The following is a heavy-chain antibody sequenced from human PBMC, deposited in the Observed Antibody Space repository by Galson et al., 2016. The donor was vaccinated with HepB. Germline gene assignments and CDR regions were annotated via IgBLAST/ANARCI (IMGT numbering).Heavy chain of an antibody. CDR2: IYDGSST. CDR1: GFTVSSNY. Sequence: SLRLSCAASGFTVSSNYMSWVRQAPGKGLEWVSVIYDGSSTYYADSAKGRFTISRDNSQNTLHLQMNSLRGDDTAVYYCARVVRQLLSYGMDVWGQGTTVTVSS. CDR3: ARVVRQLLSYGMDV. D-gene: IGHD1-26*01. J-gene: IGHJ6*02. V-gene: IGHV3-53*01.